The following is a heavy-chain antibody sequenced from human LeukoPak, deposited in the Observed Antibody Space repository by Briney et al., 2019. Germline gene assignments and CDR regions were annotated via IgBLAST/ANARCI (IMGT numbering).Heavy chain of an antibody. CDR2: INSKTDGGTT. Sequence: PGGSLRLSCAASGFTFSRAWMKWVRQAPGKGLEGIGRINSKTDGGTTDSAAPVRGRFTISRDDSKDPLFLQMNSLKTEDTAVYYCSTERRWEQREPDYWGQGTLVTVSS. J-gene: IGHJ4*02. CDR1: GFTFSRAW. D-gene: IGHD1-26*01. V-gene: IGHV3-15*01. CDR3: STERRWEQREPDY.